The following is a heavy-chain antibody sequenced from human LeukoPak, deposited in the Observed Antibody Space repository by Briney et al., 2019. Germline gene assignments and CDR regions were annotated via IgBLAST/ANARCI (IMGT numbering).Heavy chain of an antibody. Sequence: GESLKISCKVSGYKFTKYWIGWVRQNPGQGLEWVGIIYPDDSDTTYSPSFQGQVTISADKAITTSYLQWSSLQASDTAIYYCARAGDAAYHENYYFDYWGQGTLVTVSS. CDR3: ARAGDAAYHENYYFDY. D-gene: IGHD2-21*01. CDR1: GYKFTKYW. CDR2: IYPDDSDT. V-gene: IGHV5-51*01. J-gene: IGHJ4*02.